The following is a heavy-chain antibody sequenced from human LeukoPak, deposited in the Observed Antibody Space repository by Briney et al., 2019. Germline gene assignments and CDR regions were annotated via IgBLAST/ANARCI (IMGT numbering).Heavy chain of an antibody. V-gene: IGHV3-53*01. D-gene: IGHD4-11*01. CDR3: AKEETTVKTPGIDY. CDR2: IYSGGTT. CDR1: GFSVSSNY. Sequence: PGGSLRLSCAASGFSVSSNYMNWVRQAPGKGLEWVSIIYSGGTTYYADSVKGRFTISRDNSKNTLYLQMNSLRAEDTAVYYCAKEETTVKTPGIDYWGQGTLVTVSS. J-gene: IGHJ4*02.